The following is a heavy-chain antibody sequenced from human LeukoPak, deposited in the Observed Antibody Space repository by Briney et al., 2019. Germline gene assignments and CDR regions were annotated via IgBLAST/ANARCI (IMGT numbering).Heavy chain of an antibody. CDR3: ARQDQDRWYRYYFDY. D-gene: IGHD6-13*01. Sequence: PSETLSLTCTVSGGSISSGDYYWSWIRQPPGKGLEWIGYIYYSGSTYYNPSLKSRVTISVDTSKNQFSLKLSSVTAADTAVYYCARQDQDRWYRYYFDYWGQGTLVTVSS. V-gene: IGHV4-30-4*01. CDR1: GGSISSGDYY. CDR2: IYYSGST. J-gene: IGHJ4*02.